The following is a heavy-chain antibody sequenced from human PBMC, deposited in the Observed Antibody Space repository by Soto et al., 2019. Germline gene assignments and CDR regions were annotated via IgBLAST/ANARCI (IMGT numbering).Heavy chain of an antibody. J-gene: IGHJ6*02. CDR1: GFTFSSYG. CDR3: ARDQLPSYYDILTGYYDYYYYGMDV. V-gene: IGHV3-33*01. D-gene: IGHD3-9*01. CDR2: IWYDGSNK. Sequence: GGSLRLSCAASGFTFSSYGMHWVHQAPGKGLEWVAVIWYDGSNKYYADSVKGRFTISRDNSKNTLYLQMNSLRAEDTAVYYCARDQLPSYYDILTGYYDYYYYGMDVWGQGTTVTVSS.